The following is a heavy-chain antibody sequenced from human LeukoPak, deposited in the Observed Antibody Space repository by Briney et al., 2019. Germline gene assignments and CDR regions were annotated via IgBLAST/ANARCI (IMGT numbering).Heavy chain of an antibody. D-gene: IGHD1-26*01. Sequence: GGSLRLSCAASGFTFSSYAMSWVRQAPGKGLGWVSAISGSGGSTYYADSVKGRFTISRDNSKNTLYLQMNSLRAEDTAVYYCAKDTYSGSYLVPFDYWGQGTLVTVSS. V-gene: IGHV3-23*01. CDR2: ISGSGGST. J-gene: IGHJ4*02. CDR1: GFTFSSYA. CDR3: AKDTYSGSYLVPFDY.